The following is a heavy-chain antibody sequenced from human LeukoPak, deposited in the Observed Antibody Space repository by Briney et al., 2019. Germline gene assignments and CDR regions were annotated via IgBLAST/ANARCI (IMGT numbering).Heavy chain of an antibody. CDR1: GFTFSSYA. V-gene: IGHV3-30*04. CDR3: ARDRTVAGTTYFQH. CDR2: ISYDGSNK. J-gene: IGHJ1*01. Sequence: GRSLRLSCAASGFTFSSYAMHWVRPALGPGLELGAVISYDGSNKYYADSVKGRFTISRDNSKNTLYLQMNSLRAEDTAVYYCARDRTVAGTTYFQHWGQGTLVTVSS. D-gene: IGHD6-19*01.